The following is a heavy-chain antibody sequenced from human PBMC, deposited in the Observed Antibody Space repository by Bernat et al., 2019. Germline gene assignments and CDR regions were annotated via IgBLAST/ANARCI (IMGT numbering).Heavy chain of an antibody. D-gene: IGHD2-2*01. CDR1: GYTFTNYA. CDR2: INAGNGNT. V-gene: IGHV1-3*01. CDR3: ARVVVPAAMGNWFDP. Sequence: QVQLVQSGAEVKKPGASVKVSCKASGYTFTNYAMHWVRQAPGQRLEWMGWINAGNGNTKYSQKFQGRVTITRDTSAGTAYMELSSLRSDDTAVYYCARVVVPAAMGNWFDPWGQGTMVTVSS. J-gene: IGHJ5*02.